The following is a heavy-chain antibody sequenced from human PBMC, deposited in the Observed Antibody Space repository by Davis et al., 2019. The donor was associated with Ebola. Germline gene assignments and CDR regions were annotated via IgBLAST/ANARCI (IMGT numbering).Heavy chain of an antibody. CDR3: ARVDGDGRFDY. Sequence: ASVKVSCKASGYTFTSYGISWVRQAPGQGLEWMGWINAGNGNTKYSQKFQGRVTITRDTSASTAYMELSSLRSEDTAVYYCARVDGDGRFDYWGQGTLVTVSS. D-gene: IGHD4-17*01. CDR2: INAGNGNT. CDR1: GYTFTSYG. V-gene: IGHV1-3*01. J-gene: IGHJ4*02.